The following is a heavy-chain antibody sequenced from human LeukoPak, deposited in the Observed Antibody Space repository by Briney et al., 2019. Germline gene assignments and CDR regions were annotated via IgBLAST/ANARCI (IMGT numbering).Heavy chain of an antibody. CDR2: IDWDDDK. D-gene: IGHD3-10*01. V-gene: IGHV2-70*11. Sequence: SGPTLVNPTQTLTPTCTFSGFSLSTSGMCVSWIRQPPGKALEWLARIDWDDDKYYSTSLKTRLTISKDTSKNQVVLTMTNMDPVDTATYYCARTSTYGSGSSFDYWGQGTLVTVSS. J-gene: IGHJ4*02. CDR1: GFSLSTSGMC. CDR3: ARTSTYGSGSSFDY.